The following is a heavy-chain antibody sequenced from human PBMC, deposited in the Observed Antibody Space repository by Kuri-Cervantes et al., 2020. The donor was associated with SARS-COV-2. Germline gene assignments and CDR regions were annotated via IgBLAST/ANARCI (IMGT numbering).Heavy chain of an antibody. CDR3: AREPTPEGGHLYGMDV. D-gene: IGHD3-16*01. Sequence: SCKVSGYTLTELSMHWVRQAPGKGLEWVAVIWYDGSNKYYADSVKGRFTISRDNSKNTLYLQMNSLRAEDTAVYYCAREPTPEGGHLYGMDVWGQGTTVTVSS. CDR1: GYTLTELS. V-gene: IGHV3-33*01. CDR2: IWYDGSNK. J-gene: IGHJ6*02.